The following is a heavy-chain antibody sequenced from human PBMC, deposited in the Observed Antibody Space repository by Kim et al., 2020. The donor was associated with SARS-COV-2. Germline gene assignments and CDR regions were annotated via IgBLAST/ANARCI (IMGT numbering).Heavy chain of an antibody. V-gene: IGHV3-23*01. CDR2: ISGSGGST. J-gene: IGHJ1*01. Sequence: GGSLRLSCAASGFTFGSYAMNWVRQAPGKGLEWVSSISGSGGSTYYADSVKGRFTISRDNSQNTLYLEMNSLRAEDTAVYYCAKGPYSSSWYFFQHWGQGPLVTVSS. D-gene: IGHD6-13*01. CDR3: AKGPYSSSWYFFQH. CDR1: GFTFGSYA.